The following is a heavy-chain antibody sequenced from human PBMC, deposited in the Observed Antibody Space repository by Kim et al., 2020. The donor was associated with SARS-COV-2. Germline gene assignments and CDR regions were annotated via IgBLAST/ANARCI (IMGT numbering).Heavy chain of an antibody. CDR3: ATATSYGPYYGMDV. D-gene: IGHD4-17*01. V-gene: IGHV4-39*01. Sequence: NPSLQSRVPISVDTSKNQFSLKLSSVTAADTAVYYCATATSYGPYYGMDVWGQGTTVTVSS. J-gene: IGHJ6*02.